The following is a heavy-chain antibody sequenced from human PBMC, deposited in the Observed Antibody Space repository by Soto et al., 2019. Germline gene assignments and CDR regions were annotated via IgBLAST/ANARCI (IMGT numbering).Heavy chain of an antibody. J-gene: IGHJ2*01. D-gene: IGHD2-15*01. CDR3: ARGADCRGGTCYSWYFDL. CDR1: GFTFNNYD. Sequence: PGGSLRLSCAASGFTFNNYDMHWVRQSSGKGLEWVSTIGTAGDPYYLDSVNGRFTVSRDDATNFLYLQMHSLRAEDMAVYYCARGADCRGGTCYSWYFDLWGRGTLVTVSS. CDR2: IGTAGDP. V-gene: IGHV3-13*05.